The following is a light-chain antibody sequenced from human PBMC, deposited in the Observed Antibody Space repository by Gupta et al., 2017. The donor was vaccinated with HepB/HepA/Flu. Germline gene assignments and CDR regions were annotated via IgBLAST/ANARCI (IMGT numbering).Light chain of an antibody. CDR3: QEYSGSSWI. V-gene: IGKV1-5*03. Sequence: DIQMTQSPSTLSASVGDSVTITCRASQNINFLLAWFQQKPGRAPKLLMYGASTLERGVPSRFSGSGSGTQFTLTISSLQSDDIATYYCQEYSGSSWIFGQGTKVEI. CDR1: QNINFL. J-gene: IGKJ1*01. CDR2: GAS.